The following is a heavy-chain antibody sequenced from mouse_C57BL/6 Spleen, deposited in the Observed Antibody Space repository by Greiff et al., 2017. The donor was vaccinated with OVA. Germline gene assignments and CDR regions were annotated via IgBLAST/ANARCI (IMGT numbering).Heavy chain of an antibody. CDR1: GYSFTGYY. CDR3: ARSGYSNYYFDY. CDR2: INPSTGGT. V-gene: IGHV1-42*01. D-gene: IGHD2-5*01. Sequence: EVQLQQSGPELVKPGASVKISCKASGYSFTGYYMNWVKQSPEKSLEWIGEINPSTGGTTYNQKFKAKATLTVAKSSSTAYMQLKSLTSEDSAVHYCARSGYSNYYFDYWGQGTTLTVSS. J-gene: IGHJ2*01.